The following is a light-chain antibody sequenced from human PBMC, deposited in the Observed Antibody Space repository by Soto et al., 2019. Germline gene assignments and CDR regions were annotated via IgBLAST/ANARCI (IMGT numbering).Light chain of an antibody. CDR3: QQSYSTPYT. Sequence: DIQMTQSPSSLSASVEDRVTITCRASQSISSYLNWYQQKPGKAPKLLIYAASSLQSGVPLRFSGSGSGTDFTLTISSLQPEDFATYYCQQSYSTPYTFGQGTKLEIK. V-gene: IGKV1-39*01. CDR2: AAS. J-gene: IGKJ2*01. CDR1: QSISSY.